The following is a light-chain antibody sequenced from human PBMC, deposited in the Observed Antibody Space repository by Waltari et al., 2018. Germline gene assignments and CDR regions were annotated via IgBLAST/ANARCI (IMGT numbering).Light chain of an antibody. CDR1: QSVSSIS. CDR3: QQYDGIVLT. J-gene: IGKJ4*01. V-gene: IGKV3-20*01. Sequence: ESVLTQSPGTLSLSPGERATLSCRASQSVSSISLTWYQQKPGQAPRLLIYGASSRATGIPDRFSGSGSGTDFALTISRLEPEDFAVYYCQQYDGIVLTFGGGTKVEI. CDR2: GAS.